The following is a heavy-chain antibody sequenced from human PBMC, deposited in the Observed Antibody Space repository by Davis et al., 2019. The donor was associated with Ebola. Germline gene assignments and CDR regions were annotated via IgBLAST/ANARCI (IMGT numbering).Heavy chain of an antibody. CDR1: GYTFKNYA. J-gene: IGHJ6*04. D-gene: IGHD3-10*01. Sequence: ASVQVSCKASGYTFKNYAISCVRQAPGQGLEWMGWISAYNGNTNYAQILQGRVTMTTDTSTGTAYMELRSLTSDDTAVYYCARDLATSSGAHFFYYGMDVWGEGTSVAVSS. V-gene: IGHV1-18*01. CDR3: ARDLATSSGAHFFYYGMDV. CDR2: ISAYNGNT.